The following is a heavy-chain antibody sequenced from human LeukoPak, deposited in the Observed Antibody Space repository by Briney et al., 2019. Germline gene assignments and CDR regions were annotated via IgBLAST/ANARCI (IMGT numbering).Heavy chain of an antibody. CDR3: ARGDNWNYNPFDY. J-gene: IGHJ4*02. CDR1: GYTLTELS. Sequence: GASVKVSCKVSGYTLTELSMHWVRQAPGQGLEWMGWINPNSGGTNYAQKFQGRVTMTRDTSISTAYMELSRLRSDDTTVYYCARGDNWNYNPFDYWGQGTLVTVSS. CDR2: INPNSGGT. V-gene: IGHV1-2*02. D-gene: IGHD1-7*01.